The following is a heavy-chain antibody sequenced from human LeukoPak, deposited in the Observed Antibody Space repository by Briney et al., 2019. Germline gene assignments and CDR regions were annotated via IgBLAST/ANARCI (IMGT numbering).Heavy chain of an antibody. V-gene: IGHV4-4*02. CDR1: GGSISSSNW. D-gene: IGHD3-10*01. CDR3: ARDSEYYYGSGSFNWFDP. Sequence: SETLSLTCAVSGGSISSSNWWSWVRQPPGKGLEWTGEIYHSGSTNYNPSLKSRVTISVDKSKNQFSLKLSSVTAADTAVYYCARDSEYYYGSGSFNWFDPWGQGTLVTVSS. CDR2: IYHSGST. J-gene: IGHJ5*02.